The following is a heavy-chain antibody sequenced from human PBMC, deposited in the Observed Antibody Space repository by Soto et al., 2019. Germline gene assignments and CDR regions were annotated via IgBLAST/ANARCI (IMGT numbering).Heavy chain of an antibody. Sequence: PSETLSLTCTVSGGSISSYYWSWIRQPPGKGLEWIGYTYYSGSTNYNPSLKSRVTISVDTPKNQFSLKLSSVTAADTAVYYCARHFSVDYFDYWGQGALVTVSS. CDR1: GGSISSYY. V-gene: IGHV4-59*08. J-gene: IGHJ4*02. CDR2: TYYSGST. CDR3: ARHFSVDYFDY.